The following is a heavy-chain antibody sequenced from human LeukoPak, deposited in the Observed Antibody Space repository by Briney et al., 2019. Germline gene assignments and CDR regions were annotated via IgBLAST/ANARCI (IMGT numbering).Heavy chain of an antibody. Sequence: SVKVSCKASGGTFSSYAISWVRQAPGQGLEWMGRVTPIFGTANYAQKFQGRVTITADKSTNTAYMELSSLRSEDTAVYYCARDGAGGYCSSTRCYVFDPWGQGTLVTVSS. D-gene: IGHD2-2*01. V-gene: IGHV1-69*06. CDR3: ARDGAGGYCSSTRCYVFDP. CDR1: GGTFSSYA. CDR2: VTPIFGTA. J-gene: IGHJ5*02.